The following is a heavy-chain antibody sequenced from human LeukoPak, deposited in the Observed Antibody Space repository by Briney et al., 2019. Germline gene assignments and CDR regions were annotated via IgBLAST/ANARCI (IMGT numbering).Heavy chain of an antibody. CDR3: APLAVAGTPRDY. V-gene: IGHV3-33*01. J-gene: IGHJ4*02. CDR1: GFTFSSYG. CDR2: IWYDGSNK. D-gene: IGHD6-19*01. Sequence: GRSLRLSCAASGFTFSSYGMHWVRHAPGKGLEWVAVIWYDGSNKYYADSVKGRFTISRDNSKNTLYLQMNSLRAEDTAVYYCAPLAVAGTPRDYWGQGTLVTVSS.